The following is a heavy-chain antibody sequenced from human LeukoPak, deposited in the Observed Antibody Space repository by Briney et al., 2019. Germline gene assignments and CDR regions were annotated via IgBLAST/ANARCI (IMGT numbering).Heavy chain of an antibody. CDR2: ISSSSSTI. V-gene: IGHV3-48*01. D-gene: IGHD3-22*01. CDR3: ARDFDYYDSSGYYAYFQH. J-gene: IGHJ1*01. CDR1: GFTFSSYN. Sequence: GGSLRLSCAASGFTFSSYNMNWVRQAPGKGLEWVSYISSSSSTIYYADSVKGRFTISRDNAKNSLYLQMNSLRAEDTAVYYCARDFDYYDSSGYYAYFQHWGQGTLVTVSS.